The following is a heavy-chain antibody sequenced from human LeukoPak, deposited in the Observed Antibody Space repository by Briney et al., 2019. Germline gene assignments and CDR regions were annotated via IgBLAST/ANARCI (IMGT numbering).Heavy chain of an antibody. CDR1: GFTVSRNY. Sequence: GGSLRLSCAASGFTVSRNYMSWVRQAPGKGLEWVSVIYSGGRTYYADSVKGRFTISRDNSKNTLYLQMNSLRAEDTAAYYCARAGKLVHFDYWGQGTLVTVSS. CDR3: ARAGKLVHFDY. CDR2: IYSGGRT. D-gene: IGHD3-10*02. V-gene: IGHV3-66*01. J-gene: IGHJ4*02.